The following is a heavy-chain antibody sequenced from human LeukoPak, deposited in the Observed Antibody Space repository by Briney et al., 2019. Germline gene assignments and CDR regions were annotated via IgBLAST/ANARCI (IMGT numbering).Heavy chain of an antibody. D-gene: IGHD2-15*01. Sequence: GESLRISCNGSGYSFTSYWISWVRQMPGKGLEWMGRIDPSDSYTNYSPSFQGHVTISADKSISTAYLQWSSLKASDTAMYYCARLRDCSGGSCYSFGYWGQGTLVTVSS. V-gene: IGHV5-10-1*01. CDR2: IDPSDSYT. CDR3: ARLRDCSGGSCYSFGY. J-gene: IGHJ4*02. CDR1: GYSFTSYW.